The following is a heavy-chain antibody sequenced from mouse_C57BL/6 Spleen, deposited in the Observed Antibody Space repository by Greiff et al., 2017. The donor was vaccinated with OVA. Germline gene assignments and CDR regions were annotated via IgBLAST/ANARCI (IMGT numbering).Heavy chain of an antibody. J-gene: IGHJ3*01. D-gene: IGHD1-1*01. CDR3: ARPYGSSYLAWFAY. Sequence: EVQGVESGGGLVKPGGSLKLSCAASGFTFSDYGMHWVRQAPEKGLEWVAYISSGSSTIYYADTVKGRFTISRDNAKNTLFLQMTSLRSEDTAMYYCARPYGSSYLAWFAYWGQGTLVTVSA. V-gene: IGHV5-17*01. CDR1: GFTFSDYG. CDR2: ISSGSSTI.